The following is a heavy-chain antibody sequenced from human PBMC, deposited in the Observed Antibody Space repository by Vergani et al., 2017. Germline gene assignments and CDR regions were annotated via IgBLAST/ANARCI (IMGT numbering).Heavy chain of an antibody. J-gene: IGHJ6*02. CDR3: TRRLGYXSGGSCYGYYGMDV. CDR1: GFTFSGSA. V-gene: IGHV3-73*01. Sequence: EVQLVESGGGLVQPGGSLKLSCAASGFTFSGSAMHWVRQASGKGLEWVGRIRSKANSYATAYAASVKGRFTISRDDSKNTAYLQMNSLKTEDTAVYYCTRRLGYXSGGSCYGYYGMDVWGQGTTVTVSS. CDR2: IRSKANSYAT. D-gene: IGHD2-15*01.